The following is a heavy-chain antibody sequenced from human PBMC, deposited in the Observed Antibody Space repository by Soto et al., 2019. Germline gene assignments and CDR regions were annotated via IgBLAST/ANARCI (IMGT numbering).Heavy chain of an antibody. CDR2: SNPNTGVT. Sequence: QVQLIQSGAEVKKPGASMKVSCKASAFTVYYLHWVRQAPGQGLEWMGRSNPNTGVTDYAQPFQGRVNMTSDTSITTAFMDLSNVDFDDTAVYYCALERQLNSPSDGFDICGQGTMVTVSS. J-gene: IGHJ3*02. D-gene: IGHD6-13*01. V-gene: IGHV1-2*02. CDR3: ALERQLNSPSDGFDI. CDR1: AFTVYY.